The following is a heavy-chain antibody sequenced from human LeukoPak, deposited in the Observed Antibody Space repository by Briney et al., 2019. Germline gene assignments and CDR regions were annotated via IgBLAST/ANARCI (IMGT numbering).Heavy chain of an antibody. D-gene: IGHD2-21*01. V-gene: IGHV3-15*01. J-gene: IGHJ4*02. CDR2: IRRKTDGETT. Sequence: GGSLRLSCAASGFTFSNVWMSWVRQVPGKGLEWVGRIRRKTDGETTDHAAPVKGRFTISRDDSKNTLYLQMNSLKTEDTAVYYCVTDLVIKGCFDYWGQGALVTVSS. CDR3: VTDLVIKGCFDY. CDR1: GFTFSNVW.